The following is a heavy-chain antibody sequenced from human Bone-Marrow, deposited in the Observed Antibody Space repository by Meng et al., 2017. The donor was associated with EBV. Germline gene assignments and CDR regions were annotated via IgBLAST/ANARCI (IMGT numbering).Heavy chain of an antibody. CDR3: ASESGRGYTPDY. J-gene: IGHJ4*02. CDR1: GGTFSSDA. D-gene: IGHD3-10*01. CDR2: LIPMLGAP. V-gene: IGHV1-69*06. Sequence: VRLLQSGAEVKKPGSSVKVSCKTSGGTFSSDAISWVRQAPGQGLEWMGGLIPMLGAPNYAQKFQDRVTIIADKSTSIHYMELSSLRSDDTAVYYCASESGRGYTPDYWGRGTLVTVSS.